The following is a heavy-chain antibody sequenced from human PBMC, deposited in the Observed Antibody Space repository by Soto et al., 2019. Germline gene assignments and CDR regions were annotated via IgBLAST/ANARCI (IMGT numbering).Heavy chain of an antibody. Sequence: GGSLRLSCAASGFTFSSYGMHWVRQAPGKGLEWVAVISYDGSNKYYADSVKGRFTISRDNSKNTLYLQMNSLRAEDTAVYYCAKEGDDFWSGYNAFDIWGQGTMVTVSS. J-gene: IGHJ3*02. CDR3: AKEGDDFWSGYNAFDI. V-gene: IGHV3-30*18. D-gene: IGHD3-3*01. CDR1: GFTFSSYG. CDR2: ISYDGSNK.